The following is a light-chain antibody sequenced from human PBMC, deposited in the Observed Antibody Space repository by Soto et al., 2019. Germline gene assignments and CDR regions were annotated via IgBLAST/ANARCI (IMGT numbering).Light chain of an antibody. V-gene: IGLV2-14*01. CDR2: EVS. CDR1: SSDVGGYKY. J-gene: IGLJ2*01. Sequence: QSALTQPASVSGSPGQSITISCTGTSSDVGGYKYVSWYQLHPGKAPKLMIYEVSNRPSGISNRFSASKSGNTASLTISGLQAEDEADYYCNSYTNSSAVVFGGGTKVTVL. CDR3: NSYTNSSAVV.